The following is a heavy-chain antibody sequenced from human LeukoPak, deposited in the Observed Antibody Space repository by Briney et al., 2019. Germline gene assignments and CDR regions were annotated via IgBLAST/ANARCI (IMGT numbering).Heavy chain of an antibody. CDR3: ARGVYFDP. CDR1: GGSMSSYS. CDR2: IHYSGST. D-gene: IGHD6-13*01. J-gene: IGHJ5*02. V-gene: IGHV4-59*01. Sequence: PSETLSLTCTVSGGSMSSYSWSWLRQPPGKGLEWIGYIHYSGSTTYNPSLKSRVTISVDTSKNQFSLKLSSVTAADTAVYYCARGVYFDPWGQGTLVTVSS.